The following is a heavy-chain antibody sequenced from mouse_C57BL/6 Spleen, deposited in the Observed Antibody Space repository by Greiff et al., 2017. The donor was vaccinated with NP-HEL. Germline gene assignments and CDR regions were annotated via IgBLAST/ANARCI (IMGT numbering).Heavy chain of an antibody. D-gene: IGHD2-4*01. J-gene: IGHJ1*03. V-gene: IGHV1-50*01. CDR3: ARSRYDYLYWYFDV. Sequence: QVQLQQPGAELVKPGASVELSCKASGYTFTSYWMQWVKQRPGQGLEWIGEIDPSDSYTNYNQKFKGKATLTVDTSSSTAYMQLSSLTSEDSAVYYCARSRYDYLYWYFDVWGTGTTVTVSS. CDR2: IDPSDSYT. CDR1: GYTFTSYW.